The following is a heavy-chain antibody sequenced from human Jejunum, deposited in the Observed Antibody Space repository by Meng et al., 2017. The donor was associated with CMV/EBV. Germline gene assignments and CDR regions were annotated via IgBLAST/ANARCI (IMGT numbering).Heavy chain of an antibody. CDR3: APITVVRGVLSMDV. V-gene: IGHV3-74*01. D-gene: IGHD3-10*01. CDR2: ISGGGATT. J-gene: IGHJ6*02. CDR1: GFTFSNYW. Sequence: GFTFSNYWMHWVRQAPGKGLVWVSRISGGGATTNYADSVRSRFTVSRDNAKKMLYLQMNSLRAEDTAVYFCAPITVVRGVLSMDVWGLGTTVTVSS.